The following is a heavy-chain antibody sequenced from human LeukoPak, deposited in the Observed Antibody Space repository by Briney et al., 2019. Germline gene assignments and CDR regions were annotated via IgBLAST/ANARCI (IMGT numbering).Heavy chain of an antibody. J-gene: IGHJ4*02. Sequence: GASVKVSRKASGGTFSSYAISWVRQAPGQGLEWMGGIIPIFGTANYAQKFQGRVTITADESTSTAYMELSSLRSEDTAVYYCARELQYCSGGSCYPGWGQGTLVTVSS. CDR2: IIPIFGTA. CDR1: GGTFSSYA. CDR3: ARELQYCSGGSCYPG. D-gene: IGHD2-15*01. V-gene: IGHV1-69*13.